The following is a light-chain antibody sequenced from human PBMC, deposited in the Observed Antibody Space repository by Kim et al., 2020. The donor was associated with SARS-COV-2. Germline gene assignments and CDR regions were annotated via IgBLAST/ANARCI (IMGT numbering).Light chain of an antibody. CDR1: NIGSKS. V-gene: IGLV3-21*04. Sequence: VSVAPGKPARITCGGNNIGSKSVHWYQPKPGQAPVLVIYYDSDRPSGIPDRFSGSNSGNTATLTISRVEAGDEADYYCQVCDSGVVFGGGTQLTVL. J-gene: IGLJ2*01. CDR2: YDS. CDR3: QVCDSGVV.